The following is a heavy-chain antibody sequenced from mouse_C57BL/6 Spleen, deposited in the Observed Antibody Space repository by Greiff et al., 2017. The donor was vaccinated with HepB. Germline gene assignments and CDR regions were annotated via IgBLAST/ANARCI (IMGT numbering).Heavy chain of an antibody. Sequence: EVQGVESGGGLVKPGGSLKLSCAASGFTFSDYGMHWVRQAPEKGLEWVAYISSGSGTIYYADTVKGRFTISRDNAKNTLFLQMTSLRSEDTAMYYCARLSYYYGSSYWYFDVWGTGTTVTVSS. CDR3: ARLSYYYGSSYWYFDV. CDR2: ISSGSGTI. V-gene: IGHV5-17*01. CDR1: GFTFSDYG. J-gene: IGHJ1*03. D-gene: IGHD1-1*01.